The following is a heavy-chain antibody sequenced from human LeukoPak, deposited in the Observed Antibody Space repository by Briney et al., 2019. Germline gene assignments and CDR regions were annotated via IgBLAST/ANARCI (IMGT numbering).Heavy chain of an antibody. V-gene: IGHV4-39*02. Sequence: PSETLSLTCTVSTDSISSGSYYWGWVRQSPGQGLEWIGSIVSGGSTYHNPSLKSRITMSIDTSNNQFSLKLSFVTAADMAIYYCVRDYGHFVQGNWGQGTLVTVSS. CDR2: IVSGGST. J-gene: IGHJ4*02. CDR3: VRDYGHFVQGN. CDR1: TDSISSGSYY. D-gene: IGHD4-17*01.